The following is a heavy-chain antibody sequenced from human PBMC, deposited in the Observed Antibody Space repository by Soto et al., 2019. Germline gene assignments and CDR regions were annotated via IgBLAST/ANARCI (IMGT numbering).Heavy chain of an antibody. CDR1: GYTFTSYA. CDR2: INAGNGNT. J-gene: IGHJ6*03. V-gene: IGHV1-3*01. Sequence: ASVTVSCKASGYTFTSYAMHWVRQAPGQRLEWMGWINAGNGNTKYSQKFQGRVTITRDTSASTAYMELSSLRSEDTAVYYCARGAGFYDFWSGYYSSLDYYYMDVWGKGTTVTVSS. CDR3: ARGAGFYDFWSGYYSSLDYYYMDV. D-gene: IGHD3-3*01.